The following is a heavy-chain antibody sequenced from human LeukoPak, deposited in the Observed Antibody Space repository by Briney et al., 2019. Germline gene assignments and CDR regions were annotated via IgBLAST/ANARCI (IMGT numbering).Heavy chain of an antibody. CDR1: GGSLSSYY. CDR3: ARDLLGWELHYFDY. D-gene: IGHD1-26*01. CDR2: IYTSGST. J-gene: IGHJ4*02. V-gene: IGHV4-4*07. Sequence: SETLSLTCTVAGGSLSSYYWNWIRQPAGKGLEWIGRIYTSGSTNYNPSLKSRVTISVDTSKNQFSLKLSSVTAADTAVYYCARDLLGWELHYFDYWGQGTLVTVSS.